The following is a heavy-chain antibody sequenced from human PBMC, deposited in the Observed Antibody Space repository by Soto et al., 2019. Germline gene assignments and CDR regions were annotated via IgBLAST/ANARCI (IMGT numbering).Heavy chain of an antibody. Sequence: QVQLVQSGAEVKKPGSSVTVSCKTSGGTFSKDAINWVRQAPGQGLEWMGLLIPVFGSPIYAQKFQGRIRITAYESTSTAFMDLSRLRSEDTAVYYCTRVLGYTFEPGKTRYYAMDVWGHGTTVSVSS. V-gene: IGHV1-69*01. D-gene: IGHD5-18*01. J-gene: IGHJ6*02. CDR1: GGTFSKDA. CDR2: LIPVFGSP. CDR3: TRVLGYTFEPGKTRYYAMDV.